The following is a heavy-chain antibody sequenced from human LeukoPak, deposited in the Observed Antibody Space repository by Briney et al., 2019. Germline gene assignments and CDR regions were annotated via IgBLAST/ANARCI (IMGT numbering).Heavy chain of an antibody. CDR1: GFTFSDYD. CDR2: ISGRSSHM. CDR3: VRAFPPLRTSTAGDF. V-gene: IGHV3-21*06. Sequence: PGGSLRLSCTASGFTFSDYDMNWVRQAPGNGPEWVSSISGRSSHMYYADSAKGRFSISRDNAKNSVYLQMNSLRAEDTAVYYCVRAFPPLRTSTAGDFWGQGTLVTVSS. D-gene: IGHD6-25*01. J-gene: IGHJ4*02.